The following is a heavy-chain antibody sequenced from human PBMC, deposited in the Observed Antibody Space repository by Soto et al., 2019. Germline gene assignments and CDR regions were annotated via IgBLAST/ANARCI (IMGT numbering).Heavy chain of an antibody. V-gene: IGHV1-69*01. D-gene: IGHD5-18*01. CDR1: GGNFSSNG. CDR2: IIPTFGTT. J-gene: IGHJ5*02. CDR3: AGASDSTWYNWLDP. Sequence: QVQLVQSGAEVKKPGSSVKVSCKAPGGNFSSNGIRWVRQAPGQGLEFMGGIIPTFGTTNYAHKFRGRVTITGDESTGTAYMELSSLRSDDTAVYYCAGASDSTWYNWLDPWGQGTLVTVSS.